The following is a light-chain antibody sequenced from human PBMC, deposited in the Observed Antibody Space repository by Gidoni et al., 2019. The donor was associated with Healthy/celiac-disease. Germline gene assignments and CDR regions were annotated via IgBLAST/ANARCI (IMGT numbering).Light chain of an antibody. J-gene: IGKJ1*01. CDR2: GAS. Sequence: ELVLTQSPGTLSLSPGERATLSCRASQSVSSSYLAWYQQKPGQAPRLLIYGASSRATGIPDRFSGSGSGTDFTLTISRLEPEDFAVYYCQQYGSSFWTFXXXTKVEIK. V-gene: IGKV3-20*01. CDR3: QQYGSSFWT. CDR1: QSVSSSY.